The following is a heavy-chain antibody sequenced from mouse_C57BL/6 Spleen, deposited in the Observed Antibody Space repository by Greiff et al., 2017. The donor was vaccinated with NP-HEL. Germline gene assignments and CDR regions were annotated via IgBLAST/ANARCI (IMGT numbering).Heavy chain of an antibody. CDR1: GFTFSNYW. V-gene: IGHV6-3*01. Sequence: EVKLVESGGGLVQPGGSMKLSCVASGFTFSNYWMNWVRQSPEKGLEWVAQIRLKSDNYATHYAVSVKGRFTISRDDSKSSVYLQMNNLRAEDTGIYYCTGPYYGRDYWGQGTTLTVSS. D-gene: IGHD1-1*01. CDR2: IRLKSDNYAT. CDR3: TGPYYGRDY. J-gene: IGHJ2*01.